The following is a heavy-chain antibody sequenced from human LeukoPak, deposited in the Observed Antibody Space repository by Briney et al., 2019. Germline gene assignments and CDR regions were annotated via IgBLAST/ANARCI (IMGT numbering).Heavy chain of an antibody. CDR3: ARVTPYGDGGFDY. CDR1: GGSISSSNW. D-gene: IGHD4-17*01. CDR2: IYHSGST. Sequence: SETLSLTCAVSGGSISSSNWWSWVRQPPGKGLEWIGEIYHSGSTNYNPSLKSRVTISVDKSKNQFSLKLSSVTAADTAVYYCARVTPYGDGGFDYWGQGTLVTVSS. J-gene: IGHJ4*02. V-gene: IGHV4-4*02.